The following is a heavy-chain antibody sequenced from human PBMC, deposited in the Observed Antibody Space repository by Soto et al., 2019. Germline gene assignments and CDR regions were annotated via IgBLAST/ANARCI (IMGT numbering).Heavy chain of an antibody. CDR1: GFTFSTHA. CDR2: ISSGGTTT. J-gene: IGHJ4*02. V-gene: IGHV3-23*01. D-gene: IGHD3-16*01. CDR3: AKEGGSIGGWFGRKFDS. Sequence: GGSLRLSCAASGFTFSTHAMSWVRQAPGKGLEWVSSISSGGTTTFYAASVEGRFTISRDKSKNTLYLQMNSLRADDTAVYYCAKEGGSIGGWFGRKFDSWGQGTQVTVSS.